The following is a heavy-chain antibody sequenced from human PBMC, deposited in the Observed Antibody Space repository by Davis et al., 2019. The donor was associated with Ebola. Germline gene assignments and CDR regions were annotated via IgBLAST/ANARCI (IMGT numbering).Heavy chain of an antibody. V-gene: IGHV3-33*01. D-gene: IGHD5-24*01. J-gene: IGHJ3*02. CDR1: GFTFSSNG. CDR2: IWYDGSNK. CDR3: AREGIRQSRWLGVSTFDI. Sequence: PGGSLRLSCTASGFTFSSNGMHWVRQAPGKGLEWVAVIWYDGSNKYYADSVKGRFTISRDNSKNTLYLQMNSLRAEDTAVYYCAREGIRQSRWLGVSTFDIWGQGTMVTVSS.